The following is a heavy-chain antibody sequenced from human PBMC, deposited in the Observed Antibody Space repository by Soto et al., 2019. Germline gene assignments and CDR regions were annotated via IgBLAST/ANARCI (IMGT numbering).Heavy chain of an antibody. Sequence: PSETLSLTCAGYGGSFSGYYWSWIRQPPGKGLEWIGEINHSGSTNYNPSLKSRVTISVDTSKNQFSLKLSSVTAADTAVYYCARSSSWYGRDFDYWGQGTLVTVSS. CDR2: INHSGST. CDR1: GGSFSGYY. V-gene: IGHV4-34*01. J-gene: IGHJ4*02. CDR3: ARSSSWYGRDFDY. D-gene: IGHD6-13*01.